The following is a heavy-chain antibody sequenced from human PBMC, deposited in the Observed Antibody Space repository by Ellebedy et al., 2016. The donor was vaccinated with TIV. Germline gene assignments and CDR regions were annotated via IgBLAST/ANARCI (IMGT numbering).Heavy chain of an antibody. J-gene: IGHJ6*03. Sequence: AASVKVSCKASGYTFTLYAIHWVRQAPGQSLEWMGWINPAYGDTKSSQKFEGRITITRDTSATTAYMELSSLRSEDTAVYYCARDKAYGSGSRTMDVWGKGTTVTVSS. V-gene: IGHV1-3*01. CDR2: INPAYGDT. D-gene: IGHD3-10*01. CDR1: GYTFTLYA. CDR3: ARDKAYGSGSRTMDV.